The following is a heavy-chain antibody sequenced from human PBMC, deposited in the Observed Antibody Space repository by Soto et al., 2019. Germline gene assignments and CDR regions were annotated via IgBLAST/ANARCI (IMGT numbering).Heavy chain of an antibody. CDR3: ARGIFDSYGMDV. CDR1: GFTVSSNY. D-gene: IGHD2-15*01. CDR2: IYSGGST. Sequence: PGGSLRLSCGASGFTVSSNYMSWVRQAPGKGLEWVSVIYSGGSTYYADSVKGRFTISRDNSKNTLYLQMGSLRAEDMAVYYCARGIFDSYGMDVWGQGTTVTVSS. V-gene: IGHV3-53*05. J-gene: IGHJ6*02.